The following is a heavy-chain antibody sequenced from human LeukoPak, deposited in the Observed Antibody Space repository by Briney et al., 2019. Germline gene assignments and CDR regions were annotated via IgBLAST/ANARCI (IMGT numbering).Heavy chain of an antibody. D-gene: IGHD3-22*01. J-gene: IGHJ4*02. Sequence: PSETLSLTCTVSGGSISSGSYYWSWIRQPAGKGLEWIGRIYTSGSTDYNPSLKSRVTISVDTSKNQFSLKLSSVTAADTAVYYCARVLGGYLNFLYWGQGILVTVSS. CDR2: IYTSGST. CDR3: ARVLGGYLNFLY. CDR1: GGSISSGSYY. V-gene: IGHV4-61*02.